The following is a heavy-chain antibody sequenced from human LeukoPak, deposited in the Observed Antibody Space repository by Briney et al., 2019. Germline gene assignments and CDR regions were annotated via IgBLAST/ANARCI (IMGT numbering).Heavy chain of an antibody. J-gene: IGHJ5*02. V-gene: IGHV4-30-4*08. CDR1: GGSISSGDYY. Sequence: SQTLSLTCTVSGGSISSGDYYWSWIRQPPGKGLEWIGYIYYSGRTYYNPSLNSRVTISVDTSNNQFCLKLSSVTAADTAVYYCAGHFYCSGGSCYSNWFDPWGQGTLVTVSS. CDR2: IYYSGRT. CDR3: AGHFYCSGGSCYSNWFDP. D-gene: IGHD2-15*01.